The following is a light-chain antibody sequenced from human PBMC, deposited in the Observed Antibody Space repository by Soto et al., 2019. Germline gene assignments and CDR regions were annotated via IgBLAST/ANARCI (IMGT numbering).Light chain of an antibody. V-gene: IGKV1-5*01. CDR2: HAS. CDR1: QTISRW. J-gene: IGKJ5*01. Sequence: DIQMTQSPSTLSGSVGDRVTITCRASQTISRWLAWYQQKPGTAPNLLIYHASNLRGGVPSRFSGGGSGTEFTLTISSLEPEDFAVYYCQQRSNWPITFGQGTRLEIK. CDR3: QQRSNWPIT.